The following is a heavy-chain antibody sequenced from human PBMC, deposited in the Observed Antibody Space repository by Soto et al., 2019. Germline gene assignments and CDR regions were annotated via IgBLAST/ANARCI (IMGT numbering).Heavy chain of an antibody. CDR2: IIPIFATA. D-gene: IGHD5-18*01. CDR1: GGTFSSYA. CDR3: ASVDTAISNYYYGMDV. Sequence: QVQLVQSGAEVKKPGSSVKVSCKASGGTFSSYAISWVRQAPGQGLEWMGGIIPIFATANYAQKFQGRVTITADESASTAYMVLSSLRSEDTAVYYCASVDTAISNYYYGMDVWGQGPTVTVSS. V-gene: IGHV1-69*12. J-gene: IGHJ6*02.